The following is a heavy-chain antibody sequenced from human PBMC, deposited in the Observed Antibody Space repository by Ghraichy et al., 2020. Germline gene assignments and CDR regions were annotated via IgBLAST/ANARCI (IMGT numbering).Heavy chain of an antibody. Sequence: SETLSLTCTVSGGSISSGGYYWSWIRQHPGKGLEWIGYIYYSGSTYYNPSLKSRVTISVDTSKNQFSLKLSSVTAADTAVYYCARNYDILTGSFDYWGQGTLVTVSS. CDR3: ARNYDILTGSFDY. J-gene: IGHJ4*02. CDR2: IYYSGST. D-gene: IGHD3-9*01. CDR1: GGSISSGGYY. V-gene: IGHV4-31*03.